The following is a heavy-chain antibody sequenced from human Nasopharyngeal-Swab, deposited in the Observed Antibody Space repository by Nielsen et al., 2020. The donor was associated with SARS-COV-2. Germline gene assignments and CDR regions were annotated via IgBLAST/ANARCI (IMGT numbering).Heavy chain of an antibody. CDR3: ARPNTPEDIVVVPAAIAFDI. V-gene: IGHV4-39*01. D-gene: IGHD2-2*01. Sequence: WIRQPPGKGLEWIGSIYYRGSTYYNPSLKSRVTISVDTSKNQFSLKLSSVTAADTAVYYCARPNTPEDIVVVPAAIAFDIWGQGTMVTVSS. J-gene: IGHJ3*02. CDR2: IYYRGST.